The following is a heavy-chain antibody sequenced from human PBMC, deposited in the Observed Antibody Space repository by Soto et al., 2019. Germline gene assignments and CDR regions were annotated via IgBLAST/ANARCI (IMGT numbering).Heavy chain of an antibody. Sequence: GXSVKVSCKASGNSFTNSSMHWVRQAPGQGLEWMGWINTHSGGTNYAQKFQGRVTMTRDTSISTVYMELRRLKNDDTAVYYCARDLGGYDLYGPDNWGQGTLVTVSS. D-gene: IGHD5-12*01. CDR2: INTHSGGT. J-gene: IGHJ4*02. CDR1: GNSFTNSS. CDR3: ARDLGGYDLYGPDN. V-gene: IGHV1-2*02.